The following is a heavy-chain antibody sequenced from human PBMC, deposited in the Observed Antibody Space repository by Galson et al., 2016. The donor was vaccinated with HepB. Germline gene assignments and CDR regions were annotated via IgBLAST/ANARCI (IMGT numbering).Heavy chain of an antibody. CDR1: GFTLTRHP. CDR3: ARERLPGADGSGSYLFDF. V-gene: IGHV3-30*04. CDR2: ISYDGLSK. D-gene: IGHD3-10*01. Sequence: SLRLSCAASGFTLTRHPMHWVRLAPGKGLEFVAVISYDGLSKYYADSVKGRFTISRDTSKNTLYLQMNSQRGDDTAVYYCARERLPGADGSGSYLFDFWGQGTLVTVSS. J-gene: IGHJ4*02.